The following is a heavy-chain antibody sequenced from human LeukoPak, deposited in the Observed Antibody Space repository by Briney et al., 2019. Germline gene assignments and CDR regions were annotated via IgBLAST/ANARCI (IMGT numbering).Heavy chain of an antibody. D-gene: IGHD3-22*01. Sequence: GGSLRLSCAASGFTFSSYGMHWVRQAPGKGLEWVAFIRYGGSNKYYADSVKGRFTISRDNSKNTLYLQMNSLRAEDTAVYYCAKPLIPEYYYDSSGYYPGAFDIWGQGTMVTVSS. CDR1: GFTFSSYG. CDR3: AKPLIPEYYYDSSGYYPGAFDI. V-gene: IGHV3-30*02. CDR2: IRYGGSNK. J-gene: IGHJ3*02.